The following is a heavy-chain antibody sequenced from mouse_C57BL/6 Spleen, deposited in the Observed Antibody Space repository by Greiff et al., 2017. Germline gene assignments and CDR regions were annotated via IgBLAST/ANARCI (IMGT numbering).Heavy chain of an antibody. V-gene: IGHV1-42*01. D-gene: IGHD1-1*01. J-gene: IGHJ2*01. Sequence: EVKLMESGPELVKPGASVKISCKASGYSFTGYYMNWVKQSPEKSLEWIGEINPSTGGTTYNQKFKAKATLTVDKSSSTAYMQLKSLTSEDSAVYYCARGYYGSSLYYFDYWGQGTTLTVSS. CDR2: INPSTGGT. CDR3: ARGYYGSSLYYFDY. CDR1: GYSFTGYY.